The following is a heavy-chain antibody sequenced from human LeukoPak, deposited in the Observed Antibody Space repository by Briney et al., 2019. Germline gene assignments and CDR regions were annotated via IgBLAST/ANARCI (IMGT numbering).Heavy chain of an antibody. CDR1: GLTFSEHW. J-gene: IGHJ3*02. CDR3: ARGFNGFDI. V-gene: IGHV3-7*04. CDR2: IKQDGSEK. Sequence: GGSLRLSCAASGLTFSEHWMTWVRQAPGKGLEWVATIKQDGSEKYYLDSVKGRFTISRDNAKSSLYLQLNSLRADDTAVYYCARGFNGFDIWGQGTMVTVSS.